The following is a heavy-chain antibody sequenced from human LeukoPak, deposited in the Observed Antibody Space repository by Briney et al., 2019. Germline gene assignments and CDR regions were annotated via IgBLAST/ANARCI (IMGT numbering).Heavy chain of an antibody. CDR2: SNPNSGGT. Sequence: ASVKVSCEASGYTFTGYYMHLVRQAPGQGLEWMGWSNPNSGGTNYAQKFQGRVTMTRDTSISTAYMELSRLRSDDTAVYYCARQGSSGYPRPYYFDYWGQGTLVTVSS. J-gene: IGHJ4*02. CDR1: GYTFTGYY. V-gene: IGHV1-2*02. CDR3: ARQGSSGYPRPYYFDY. D-gene: IGHD3-22*01.